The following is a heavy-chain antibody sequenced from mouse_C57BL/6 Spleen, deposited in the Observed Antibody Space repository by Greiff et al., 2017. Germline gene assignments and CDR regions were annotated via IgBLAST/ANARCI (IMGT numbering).Heavy chain of an antibody. CDR3: ARCPYYYGSSYGYFDY. J-gene: IGHJ2*01. CDR1: GYTFTSYW. CDR2: IYPGSGST. D-gene: IGHD1-1*01. Sequence: VQLQQPGAELVKPGASVKMSCKASGYTFTSYWITWVKQRPGQGLEWIGDIYPGSGSTNYNEKFKSKATLTVDTSSSTAYMQLSSLTSEDSAVYDGARCPYYYGSSYGYFDYWGQGTTLTVSS. V-gene: IGHV1-55*01.